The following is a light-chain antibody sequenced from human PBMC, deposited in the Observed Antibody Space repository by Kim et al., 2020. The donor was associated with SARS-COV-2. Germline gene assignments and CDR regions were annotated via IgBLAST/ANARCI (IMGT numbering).Light chain of an antibody. V-gene: IGLV1-51*01. CDR1: SSNIGSNY. J-gene: IGLJ3*02. Sequence: QSVLTQPPSVSAAPGQKVTISCTGSSSNIGSNYVSWYQQLPGTDPKLLIYNNNKRPSGIPDRFSGSKYGTSATLGITGLQTGDEDDYYCGTWDTSLSACVFGGGTKLTVL. CDR2: NNN. CDR3: GTWDTSLSACV.